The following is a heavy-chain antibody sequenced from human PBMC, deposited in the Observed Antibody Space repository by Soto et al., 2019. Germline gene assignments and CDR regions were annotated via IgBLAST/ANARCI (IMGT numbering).Heavy chain of an antibody. CDR3: ARHISSSYNMDV. J-gene: IGHJ6*04. D-gene: IGHD6-6*01. Sequence: GESLKISCQASGYSFTTYCIAWVRHMPGKGLEWLGIIYPSASHVTYSPSLQGQVTISADKSISTAYLQWNSLKASDSAMYYCARHISSSYNMDVWGKGNMVTVSS. V-gene: IGHV5-51*01. CDR2: IYPSASHV. CDR1: GYSFTTYC.